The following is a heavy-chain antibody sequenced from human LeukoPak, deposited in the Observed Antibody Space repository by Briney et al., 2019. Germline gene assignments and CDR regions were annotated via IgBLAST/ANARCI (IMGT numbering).Heavy chain of an antibody. Sequence: GGSLRLSRTASGFTFDDYAMHWVRQAPAKGLEWVSLISGDGGTTDYADSVKGRFTISRDNRRNSLYLHMNSLRTEDTALYFCAKVYVGSWYAYDHWGQGTLVTVSS. V-gene: IGHV3-43*02. CDR3: AKVYVGSWYAYDH. CDR2: ISGDGGTT. J-gene: IGHJ4*02. D-gene: IGHD6-13*01. CDR1: GFTFDDYA.